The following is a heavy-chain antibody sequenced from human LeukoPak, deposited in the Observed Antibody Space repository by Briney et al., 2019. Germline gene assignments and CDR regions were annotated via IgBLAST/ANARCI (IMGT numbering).Heavy chain of an antibody. CDR2: ISSSGNAI. CDR1: GFTFGSFG. V-gene: IGHV3-48*01. D-gene: IGHD1-26*01. CDR3: ARAPLEIVGIDY. Sequence: HAGGSLRLSCAASGFTFGSFGMNWVRQAPGRGLEWVSYISSSGNAIYYSESVKGRFTISRDNARNSLYLQMDSLRVEDTAVYYCARAPLEIVGIDYWGQGTLVTVSS. J-gene: IGHJ4*02.